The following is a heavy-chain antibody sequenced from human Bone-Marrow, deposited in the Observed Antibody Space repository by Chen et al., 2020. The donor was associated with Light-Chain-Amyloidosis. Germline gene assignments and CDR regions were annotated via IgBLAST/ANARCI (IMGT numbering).Heavy chain of an antibody. CDR3: ARAVRIAARRAGGYYGMDV. Sequence: QVQLQESGPGLVKPSGTLSLTCAVSGGSISSSNWWSWVRQPPGKGLEWIGEIYHSGSTNYNPSLRSRVTISVDKSKNQFSLKLSSVTAADTAMYYCARAVRIAARRAGGYYGMDVWGQGTTVTVSS. D-gene: IGHD6-6*01. CDR2: IYHSGST. V-gene: IGHV4-4*02. CDR1: GGSISSSNW. J-gene: IGHJ6*02.